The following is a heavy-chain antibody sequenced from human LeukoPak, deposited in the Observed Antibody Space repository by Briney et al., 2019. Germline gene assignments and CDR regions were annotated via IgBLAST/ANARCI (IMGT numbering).Heavy chain of an antibody. CDR1: GFTVSSNY. D-gene: IGHD6-6*01. Sequence: GGSLRLSCAASGFTVSSNYMSWVRQAPGKGLEWVSVIYSGGSTYYADSVKGRFTISRDNSKNTLYLQMNSLRAEDTAVYYCARVVVSSSSDYFDYWGQGTLVTVSS. CDR2: IYSGGST. CDR3: ARVVVSSSSDYFDY. V-gene: IGHV3-53*05. J-gene: IGHJ4*02.